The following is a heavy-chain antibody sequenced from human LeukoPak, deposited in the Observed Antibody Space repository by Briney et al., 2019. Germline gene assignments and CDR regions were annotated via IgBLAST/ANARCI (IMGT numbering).Heavy chain of an antibody. J-gene: IGHJ4*02. V-gene: IGHV4-59*01. CDR2: IYYGGST. Sequence: SETLSLTCSVSGDSINSNYWSWVRQPPGKGLEWVGYIYYGGSTNYNPSLKSRVRMSVDTSKNQFSLNLSSVTAADTAVYHCARLLAGCPGGRCRAHFDYWGQGTLVTVSS. CDR1: GDSINSNY. D-gene: IGHD2-15*01. CDR3: ARLLAGCPGGRCRAHFDY.